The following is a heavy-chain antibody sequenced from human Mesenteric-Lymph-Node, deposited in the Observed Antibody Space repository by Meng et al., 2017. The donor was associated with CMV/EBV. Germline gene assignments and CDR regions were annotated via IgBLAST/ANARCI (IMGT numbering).Heavy chain of an antibody. Sequence: ASVKVSCKASGYSFTSYDISWVRQATGQGLEWMGCMNPSRGSTAYAQTFQGRVTMTWNTSIRTAYMELSSLRFDDTAMYYCARVSSGGRSFDWSSDYWGQGTLVTVSS. J-gene: IGHJ4*02. CDR2: MNPSRGST. D-gene: IGHD3-9*01. V-gene: IGHV1-8*01. CDR1: GYSFTSYD. CDR3: ARVSSGGRSFDWSSDY.